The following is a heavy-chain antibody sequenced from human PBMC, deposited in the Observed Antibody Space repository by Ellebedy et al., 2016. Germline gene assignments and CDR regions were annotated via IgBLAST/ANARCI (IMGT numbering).Heavy chain of an antibody. Sequence: LSLTCEASGFSFNDYYMSWTRQARGKGPERVSYISQSGHDIIYADFVRGRFTVSRDNAKNSVFLHMSSLTVEDTAVYYCAKTARRLDLWGQGTLVTVSS. V-gene: IGHV3-11*01. CDR2: ISQSGHDI. J-gene: IGHJ5*02. CDR1: GFSFNDYY. D-gene: IGHD1-1*01. CDR3: AKTARRLDL.